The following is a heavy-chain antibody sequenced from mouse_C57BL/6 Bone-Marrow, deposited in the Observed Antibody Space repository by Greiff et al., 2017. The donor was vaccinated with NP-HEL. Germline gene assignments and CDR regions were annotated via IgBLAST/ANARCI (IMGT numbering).Heavy chain of an antibody. V-gene: IGHV5-9-1*02. Sequence: EVQVVESGEGLVKPGGSLKLSCAASGFTFSSYAMSWVRQTPEKRLEWVAYISSGGDYTYYADTVKGRFTISRDNARNTLYLQMSSLKSEDTAMYYCTRDRYDYDVGAYWGQGTLVTVSA. D-gene: IGHD2-4*01. CDR1: GFTFSSYA. J-gene: IGHJ3*01. CDR2: ISSGGDYT. CDR3: TRDRYDYDVGAY.